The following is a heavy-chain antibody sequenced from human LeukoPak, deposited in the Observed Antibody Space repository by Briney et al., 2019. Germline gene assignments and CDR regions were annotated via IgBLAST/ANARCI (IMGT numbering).Heavy chain of an antibody. D-gene: IGHD3-22*01. CDR3: AKDSAMIVVDKGAFDI. Sequence: GGSLRLSCAASGFTFSSYGMHWVRQAPGKGLEWVAFIRYNGSNKYYADSVKGRFTISRDNSKNTLYLQMNSLRAEDTAVYYCAKDSAMIVVDKGAFDIWGQGTMVTVSS. V-gene: IGHV3-30*02. CDR1: GFTFSSYG. J-gene: IGHJ3*02. CDR2: IRYNGSNK.